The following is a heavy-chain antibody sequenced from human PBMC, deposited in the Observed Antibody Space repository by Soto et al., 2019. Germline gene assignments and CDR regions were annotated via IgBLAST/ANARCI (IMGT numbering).Heavy chain of an antibody. CDR3: AKAYCSSTSCYIVYYYYGMDV. V-gene: IGHV3-30*18. Sequence: PGGSLRLSCAASGFTFSSYGMHWVRQAPGKGLEGVAVISYDGSNKYYADSVKGRFTISRDNSKNTLYLQMNSLRADDRAVYYCAKAYCSSTSCYIVYYYYGMDVWGQGTTVTVSS. J-gene: IGHJ6*02. CDR1: GFTFSSYG. CDR2: ISYDGSNK. D-gene: IGHD2-2*02.